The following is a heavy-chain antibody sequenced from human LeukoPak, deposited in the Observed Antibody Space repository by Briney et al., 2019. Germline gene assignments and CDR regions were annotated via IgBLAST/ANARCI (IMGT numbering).Heavy chain of an antibody. CDR2: IIPILGIA. Sequence: SVKVSCKASGYTFTSYTISWVRQAPGQGLEWMGRIIPILGIANYAQKFQGRVTITADKSTSTAYMELSSLRSEDTAVYYCARDRSSSHFDYWGQGTLVTVSS. CDR1: GYTFTSYT. D-gene: IGHD6-6*01. V-gene: IGHV1-69*04. J-gene: IGHJ4*02. CDR3: ARDRSSSHFDY.